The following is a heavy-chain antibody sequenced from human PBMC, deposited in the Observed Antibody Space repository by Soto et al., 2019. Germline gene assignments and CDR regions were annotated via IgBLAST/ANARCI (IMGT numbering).Heavy chain of an antibody. CDR2: IYYSGST. CDR3: GSSNVAGAGFYYYGMVV. Sequence: PSETLSLTCTVSGGSISSGGYSWSWIRQPPGKGLEWIGYIYYSGSTNYNPSLKSRVTISVDTSKNQFSLKLSSVTAADTAVYYCGSSNVAGAGFYYYGMVVWGRGTTVTVSS. J-gene: IGHJ6*02. CDR1: GGSISSGGYS. V-gene: IGHV4-61*08. D-gene: IGHD6-13*01.